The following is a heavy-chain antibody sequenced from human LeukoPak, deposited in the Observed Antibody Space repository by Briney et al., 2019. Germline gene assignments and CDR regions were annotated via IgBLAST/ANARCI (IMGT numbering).Heavy chain of an antibody. CDR2: INSDGSST. Sequence: PGGSLRLSCAASGFTFSSYWMHWVRQAPGKGLVWVSRINSDGSSTSYADSVKGRFTISRDNAKNTLYLQMNSLRAEDTAVYYCASYAFSGAGMDVWGKGTTVTVSS. D-gene: IGHD3-16*01. J-gene: IGHJ6*04. V-gene: IGHV3-74*01. CDR3: ASYAFSGAGMDV. CDR1: GFTFSSYW.